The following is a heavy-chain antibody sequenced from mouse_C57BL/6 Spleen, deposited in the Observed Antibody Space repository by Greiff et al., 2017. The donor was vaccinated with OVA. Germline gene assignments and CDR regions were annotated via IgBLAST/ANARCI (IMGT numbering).Heavy chain of an antibody. CDR1: GFTFSDYY. V-gene: IGHV5-16*01. CDR2: INYDGSST. Sequence: EVKLVESEGGLVQPGSSMKLSCTASGFTFSDYYMAWVRQVPEKGLEWVANINYDGSSTYYLDSLKSRFIISRDNAKNILYLQMSSLKSEDTATYYCARAPNGGYFDYWGQGTTLTVSS. CDR3: ARAPNGGYFDY. J-gene: IGHJ2*01.